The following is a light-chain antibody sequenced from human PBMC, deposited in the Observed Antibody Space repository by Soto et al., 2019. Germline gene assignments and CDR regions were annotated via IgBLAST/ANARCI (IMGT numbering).Light chain of an antibody. V-gene: IGKV3-20*01. J-gene: IGKJ1*01. CDR2: GAS. Sequence: EIVLTQSPGTLSLSPGERATLSCRASQSVTSLYLAWYQQKPGQAPRLLIFGASSRATGIPDKFSGSGSGTDFTLTISRLEPDDFAVYYCQHYGNPSWTFGHGTKVEIK. CDR3: QHYGNPSWT. CDR1: QSVTSLY.